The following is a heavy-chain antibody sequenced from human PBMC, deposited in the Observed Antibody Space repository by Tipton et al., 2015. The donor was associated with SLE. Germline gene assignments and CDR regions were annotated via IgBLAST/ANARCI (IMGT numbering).Heavy chain of an antibody. CDR2: IYESGNS. Sequence: TLSLTCTVSGGSISGYYWSWIRQPPGKGLEWFGNIYESGNSNYNPSLKSRVTISVDASKNQFSLRLTSLTAADTAVYYCARVVYSFSDAFDIWGQGTLVTVSS. CDR1: GGSISGYY. D-gene: IGHD6-13*01. CDR3: ARVVYSFSDAFDI. J-gene: IGHJ3*02. V-gene: IGHV4-59*01.